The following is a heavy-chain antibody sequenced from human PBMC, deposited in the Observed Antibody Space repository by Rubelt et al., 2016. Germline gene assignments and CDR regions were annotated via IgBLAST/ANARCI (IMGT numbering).Heavy chain of an antibody. CDR1: GFTFSSDS. V-gene: IGHV3-23*01. Sequence: PGGSLRLSCAASGFTFSSDSISWVRQAPGKGLEWVSAISGSGGSTHYADSVKGRFTISRDNSKNTLYLQMNSLRVDDTAVYYCAKGRAGGWNGGDYWGQGTLVPVSS. CDR2: ISGSGGST. J-gene: IGHJ4*02. D-gene: IGHD1-1*01. CDR3: AKGRAGGWNGGDY.